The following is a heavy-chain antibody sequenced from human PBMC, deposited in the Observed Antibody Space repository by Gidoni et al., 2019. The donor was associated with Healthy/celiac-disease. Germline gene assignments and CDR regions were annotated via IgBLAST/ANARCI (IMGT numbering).Heavy chain of an antibody. Sequence: SSYAMHWVRQAPGKGLERVAVISYDGSNKYYADSVKGRFAISRDNSKNTLYLQMNSLRAEDTAVYYCARDNSLTTPGAFDIWGQGTMVTVSS. V-gene: IGHV3-30*09. J-gene: IGHJ3*02. CDR1: SSYA. CDR3: ARDNSLTTPGAFDI. D-gene: IGHD4-17*01. CDR2: ISYDGSNK.